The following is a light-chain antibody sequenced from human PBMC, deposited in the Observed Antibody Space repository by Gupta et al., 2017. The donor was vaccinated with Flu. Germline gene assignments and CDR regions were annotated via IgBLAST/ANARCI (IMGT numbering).Light chain of an antibody. J-gene: IGLJ2*01. CDR1: SSDVGDYKN. CDR2: DGS. Sequence: SALTQPASVSGSPGQSMTISCTGTSSDVGDYKNVSWYQQHPGKAPTLMIYDGSYRPSGVSNRFSCATSGNTASPITYGLQAEDEADYYCSSYKNINTLHGIFGGGTRLTVL. CDR3: SSYKNINTLHGI. V-gene: IGLV2-14*03.